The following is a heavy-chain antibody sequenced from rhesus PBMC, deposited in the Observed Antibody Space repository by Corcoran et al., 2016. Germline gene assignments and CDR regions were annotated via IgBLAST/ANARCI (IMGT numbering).Heavy chain of an antibody. CDR1: ATPSTDYS. CDR2: VDPEDGEA. CDR3: ATELLAGDY. J-gene: IGHJ4*01. D-gene: IGHD2-2*01. Sequence: VHLLLPGLEVRQHGPSVKFSSNALATPSTDYSLHWVRQAPGKGLEWMGRVDPEDGEAIHAQKCQDRVTITADTSTDTDYMELSSLRSEDTAVYYCATELLAGDYWGQGVLVTVSS. V-gene: IGHV1-111*02.